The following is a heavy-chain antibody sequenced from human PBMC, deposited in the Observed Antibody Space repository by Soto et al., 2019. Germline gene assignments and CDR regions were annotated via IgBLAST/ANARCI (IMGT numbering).Heavy chain of an antibody. CDR3: ARVPDDRSGLWNYNWFDP. Sequence: KPSETLSLTCTVSGGSISSSSYYWGWIRQPPGKGLEWIGSIYYSGSTYYNPSLKSRVTISVDTSKNQFSLKLSSVTAADTAVYYCARVPDDRSGLWNYNWFDPWGQGTLVTVSS. V-gene: IGHV4-39*01. J-gene: IGHJ5*02. CDR1: GGSISSSSYY. CDR2: IYYSGST. D-gene: IGHD1-7*01.